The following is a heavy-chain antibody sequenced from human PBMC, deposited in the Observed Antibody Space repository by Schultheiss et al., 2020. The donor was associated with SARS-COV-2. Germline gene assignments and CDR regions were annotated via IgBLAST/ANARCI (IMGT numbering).Heavy chain of an antibody. CDR2: ISYDGSNK. D-gene: IGHD4-17*01. CDR1: GFTFSSYA. Sequence: GGSLRLSCAASGFTFSSYAMHWVRQAPGKGLEWVAVISYDGSNKYYADSVKGRFTISRDNSKNTLYLQMNSLRAEDTAVYYCAKDRGTVTQGSSDYWGQGTLVTVSS. CDR3: AKDRGTVTQGSSDY. V-gene: IGHV3-30*07. J-gene: IGHJ4*02.